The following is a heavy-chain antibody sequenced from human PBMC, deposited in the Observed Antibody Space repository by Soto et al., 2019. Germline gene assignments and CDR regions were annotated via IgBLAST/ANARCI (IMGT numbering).Heavy chain of an antibody. CDR1: GGSISSDNW. CDR3: AVTIHY. V-gene: IGHV4-4*02. J-gene: IGHJ4*02. Sequence: QAQLQESGPGLVNPSVTLSLTCADSGGSISSDNWWSWVRQPPGKGLEWIGYIYHSGSTNYDSSLRGRVTTSTDKSKIQFSLKLNSVTAADAAVYYCAVTIHYWGQGTLVTVSS. CDR2: IYHSGST. D-gene: IGHD3-10*01.